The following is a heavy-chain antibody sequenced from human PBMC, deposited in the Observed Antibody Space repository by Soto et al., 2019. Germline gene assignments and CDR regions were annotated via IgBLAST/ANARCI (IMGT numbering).Heavy chain of an antibody. V-gene: IGHV4-30-4*01. CDR3: ASTDRYYYDSSGYLNWFDP. D-gene: IGHD3-22*01. CDR1: GGSISSGDYY. J-gene: IGHJ5*02. Sequence: SETLSLTCTVSGGSISSGDYYWSWIRQPPGKGLEWIGYIYYSGSTYYNPSLKSRVTISVDTSKNQFSLKLSSVTAADTAVYYCASTDRYYYDSSGYLNWFDPWGQGTLVTVSS. CDR2: IYYSGST.